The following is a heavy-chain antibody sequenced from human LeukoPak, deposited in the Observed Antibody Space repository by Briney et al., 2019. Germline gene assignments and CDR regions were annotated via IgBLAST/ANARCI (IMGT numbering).Heavy chain of an antibody. CDR3: AREGRGYYGDFDY. D-gene: IGHD3-22*01. CDR1: GFIFSDHD. Sequence: PGGSLRLSCAASGFIFSDHDMDWIRQAPGKGLEWISYISRSGTTKYYADSVKGRFTISRDNADNSLYLQLNSLRAEDTAAYYCAREGRGYYGDFDYWGQGTLVTVSS. J-gene: IGHJ4*02. CDR2: ISRSGTTK. V-gene: IGHV3-11*01.